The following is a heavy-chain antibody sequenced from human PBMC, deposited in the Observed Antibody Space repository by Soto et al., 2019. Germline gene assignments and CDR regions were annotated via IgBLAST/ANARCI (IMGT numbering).Heavy chain of an antibody. CDR1: GYTFTNDW. Sequence: ESLKVSFRASGYTFTNDWIVWVRQMPGKGLEWMGIIYPSDSDTRYNPSFQGQVTISVDKSISTAYLQWSRLQASDTAMYYCERTHIVATPRAWFDPWGQGTLVTVSS. D-gene: IGHD5-12*01. J-gene: IGHJ5*02. V-gene: IGHV5-51*01. CDR3: ERTHIVATPRAWFDP. CDR2: IYPSDSDT.